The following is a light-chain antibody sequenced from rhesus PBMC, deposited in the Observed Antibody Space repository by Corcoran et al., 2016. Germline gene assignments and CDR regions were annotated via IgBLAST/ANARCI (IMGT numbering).Light chain of an antibody. J-gene: IGKJ4*01. CDR3: QQDYTWPLT. CDR2: GAS. V-gene: IGKV3-42*01. Sequence: EIVMTQSPVTLSLSPGERATLSCRASQSVSSSLAWYQQKPGQAPKLLIDGASSRAPGIPDRFSGSGSGAEFTLTISSLEPEDVGVYYCQQDYTWPLTFGGGTKVELK. CDR1: QSVSSS.